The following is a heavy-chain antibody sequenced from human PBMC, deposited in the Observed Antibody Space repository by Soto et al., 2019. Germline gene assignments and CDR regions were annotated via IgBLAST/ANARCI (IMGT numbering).Heavy chain of an antibody. Sequence: QVQLQEAGSRLVKTSETLSLTCTVSGGAFSSGGFAWTWIRQPPKKGLEWIGYIYHTGTTSYNPSRGSRVTISVARSRHQFSLKLTSVTAADPAMYCWARGLRRPAASLPGVLDPWGQGTLVNVSS. CDR1: GGAFSSGGFA. V-gene: IGHV4-30-2*01. J-gene: IGHJ5*02. CDR3: ARGLRRPAASLPGVLDP. CDR2: IYHTGTT. D-gene: IGHD2-2*01.